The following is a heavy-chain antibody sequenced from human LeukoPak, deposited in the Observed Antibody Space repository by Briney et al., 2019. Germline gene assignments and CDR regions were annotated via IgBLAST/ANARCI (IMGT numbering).Heavy chain of an antibody. V-gene: IGHV4-4*07. CDR3: ASLNYGDFEDAIDI. Sequence: SSETLSLTCTVSRGSISSYYWSWIRQPAGKGLEWVGRIYTSGSTNYNPSLKRRVTMSLDTSKNQFSLKLSSVTAADTAVYYCASLNYGDFEDAIDIWGQGTMVTVSS. CDR2: IYTSGST. D-gene: IGHD4-17*01. J-gene: IGHJ3*02. CDR1: RGSISSYY.